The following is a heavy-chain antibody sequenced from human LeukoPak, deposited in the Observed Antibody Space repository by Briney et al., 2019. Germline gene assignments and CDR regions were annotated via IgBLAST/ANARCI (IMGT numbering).Heavy chain of an antibody. D-gene: IGHD3-10*01. CDR3: ARTEGDYGSGSYFGLFDY. V-gene: IGHV4-61*01. J-gene: IGHJ4*02. CDR1: GVSVSSGSYY. CDR2: IYYSGST. Sequence: SETLSLTCTVSGVSVSSGSYYWRWIQQPPGKGLEWIGYIYYSGSTNYNPSLKSRVTISVDTSKNQFSLKLSSVTAADTAVYYCARTEGDYGSGSYFGLFDYWGQGTLVTVSS.